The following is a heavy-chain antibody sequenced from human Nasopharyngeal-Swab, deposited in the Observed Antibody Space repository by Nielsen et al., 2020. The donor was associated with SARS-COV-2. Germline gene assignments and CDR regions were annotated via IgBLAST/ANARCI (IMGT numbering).Heavy chain of an antibody. Sequence: SLKISCAASGFTFDDYAMHWVRQAPGKGLEWVSGISWNSGSIGCADSVKGRFTISRDNAKNSLYLQMNSLRAEDTALYYCAKDTSSSWYVGWFDPWGQGTLVTVSS. V-gene: IGHV3-9*01. D-gene: IGHD6-13*01. J-gene: IGHJ5*02. CDR3: AKDTSSSWYVGWFDP. CDR2: ISWNSGSI. CDR1: GFTFDDYA.